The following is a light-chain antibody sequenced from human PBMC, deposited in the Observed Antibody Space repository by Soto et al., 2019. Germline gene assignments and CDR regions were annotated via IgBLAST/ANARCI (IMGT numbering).Light chain of an antibody. CDR1: QSISSH. CDR3: QQYHYWWT. J-gene: IGKJ1*01. Sequence: EIVMTQSPATLSVSPGETATLSCRASQSISSHLAWYQQKPGQAPRLLMHDASARATGIPARFGGSGSGTEFTLTISSLQSEDFAVYYCQQYHYWWTFGQGTKVEIK. CDR2: DAS. V-gene: IGKV3-15*01.